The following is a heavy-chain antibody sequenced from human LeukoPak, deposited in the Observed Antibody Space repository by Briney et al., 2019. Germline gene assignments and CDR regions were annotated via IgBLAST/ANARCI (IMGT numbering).Heavy chain of an antibody. V-gene: IGHV4-34*01. CDR2: INHSGST. CDR3: AREYYYYGMDV. Sequence: KPSETLSLTCAVYGGSFSGYYWSWIRQPPGKGLEWIGEINHSGSTNYNPSLKNRVTISVDTSKNQFSLKLSSVTAADTAVYYCAREYYYYGMDVWGQGTTVTVSS. J-gene: IGHJ6*02. CDR1: GGSFSGYY.